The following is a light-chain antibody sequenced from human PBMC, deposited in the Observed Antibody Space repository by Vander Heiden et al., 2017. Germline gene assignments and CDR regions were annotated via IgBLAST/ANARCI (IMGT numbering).Light chain of an antibody. V-gene: IGKV3-15*01. Sequence: EIVMTQSPATLSVSPGERATLSCRASQSVSSNLAWYQQKPGQAPRLLIYGASTRATGIPARFSGSGYGTEFTLTISSRQSEDFAVYFGQQNYNSPPWTFGQGTRVXIK. CDR2: GAS. J-gene: IGKJ1*01. CDR3: QQNYNSPPWT. CDR1: QSVSSN.